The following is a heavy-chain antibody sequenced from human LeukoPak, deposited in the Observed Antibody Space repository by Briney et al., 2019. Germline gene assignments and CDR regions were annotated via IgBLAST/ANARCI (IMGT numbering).Heavy chain of an antibody. CDR3: ASAPSEIGGYPPEYVRH. CDR1: GFTFSTGW. J-gene: IGHJ1*01. CDR2: VKSDGST. V-gene: IGHV3-74*01. D-gene: IGHD3-22*01. Sequence: PGGSLSLSCAASGFTFSTGWMHWVRQAQGKGQVWVSRVKSDGSTNYPASVKGRFTISRDNAKTTVSLQKNSLRPEDTGVYYCASAPSEIGGYPPEYVRHWGQGTLVTVSS.